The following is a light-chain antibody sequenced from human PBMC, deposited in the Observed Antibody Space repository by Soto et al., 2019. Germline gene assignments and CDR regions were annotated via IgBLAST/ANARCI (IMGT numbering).Light chain of an antibody. CDR1: SSNIGKNY. Sequence: QSVLTQPPSVSAAPGQKVTISCSGSSSNIGKNYVSWYQQLPGTAPKLLIYDNNKRPSGIPDRFSGSKSGTSATLGITGLQTGDEADYYCGTWDSSLSVWVFGGGTKLTVL. J-gene: IGLJ3*02. CDR2: DNN. V-gene: IGLV1-51*01. CDR3: GTWDSSLSVWV.